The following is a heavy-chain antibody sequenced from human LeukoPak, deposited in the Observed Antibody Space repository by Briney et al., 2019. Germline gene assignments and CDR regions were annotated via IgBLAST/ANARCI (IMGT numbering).Heavy chain of an antibody. CDR1: GGSISSSSYY. Sequence: SETLSLTCTVSGGSISSSSYYWGWIRQPPGKGLEWIGSIYYSGSTYYNPSLKSRVTISVDTSKNQFSLKLSSVTAADTAVYYCARLYYDSSGYYLFDYWGQGTLVTVSS. CDR2: IYYSGST. V-gene: IGHV4-39*07. J-gene: IGHJ4*02. D-gene: IGHD3-22*01. CDR3: ARLYYDSSGYYLFDY.